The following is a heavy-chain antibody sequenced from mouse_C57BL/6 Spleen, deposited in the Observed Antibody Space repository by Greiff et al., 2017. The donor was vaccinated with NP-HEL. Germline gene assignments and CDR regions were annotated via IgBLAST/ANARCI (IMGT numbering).Heavy chain of an antibody. CDR3: TRDSNGYYFDY. V-gene: IGHV14-4*01. CDR1: GFNIKDDY. J-gene: IGHJ2*01. CDR2: IDPENGDT. Sequence: VQLKESGAELVRPGASVKLSCTASGFNIKDDYMHWVKQRPEQGLEWIGWIDPENGDTEYASKFQGKATITADTSSNTAYLQLSSLTSEDTAVYYCTRDSNGYYFDYWGQGTTLTVSS. D-gene: IGHD2-5*01.